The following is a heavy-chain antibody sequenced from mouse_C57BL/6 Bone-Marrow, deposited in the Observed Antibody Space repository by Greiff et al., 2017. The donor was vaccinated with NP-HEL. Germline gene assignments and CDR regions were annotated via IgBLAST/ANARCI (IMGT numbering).Heavy chain of an antibody. CDR2: INPNNGGT. D-gene: IGHD1-1*01. Sequence: EVQLQQSGPELVKPGASVKISCKASGYTFTDYYMNWVKQSHGKSLEWIGDINPNNGGTSYNQKFKGKATLTVDKSSSTAYMELRSLTSEDSAAYYCARDPYYYGSSYYAMDYWGQGTSVTVSS. CDR1: GYTFTDYY. J-gene: IGHJ4*01. V-gene: IGHV1-26*01. CDR3: ARDPYYYGSSYYAMDY.